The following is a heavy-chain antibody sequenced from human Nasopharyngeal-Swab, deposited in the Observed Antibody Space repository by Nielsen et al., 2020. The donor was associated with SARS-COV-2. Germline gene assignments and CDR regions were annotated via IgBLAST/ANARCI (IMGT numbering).Heavy chain of an antibody. CDR2: ISSSSSTI. J-gene: IGHJ6*02. Sequence: GESLKISCAASGFTFSSYSMNWVRQAPGKGLGWVSYISSSSSTIYYADSVKGRFTISRDNAKNSLYLQMNSLRDEDTAVYYCARDLLAVAGNYYYYYGMDVWGQGTTVTVSS. CDR3: ARDLLAVAGNYYYYYGMDV. V-gene: IGHV3-48*02. D-gene: IGHD6-19*01. CDR1: GFTFSSYS.